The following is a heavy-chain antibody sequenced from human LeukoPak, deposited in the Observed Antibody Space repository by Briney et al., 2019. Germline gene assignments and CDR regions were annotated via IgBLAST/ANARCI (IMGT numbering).Heavy chain of an antibody. CDR3: ARDDCSSTSCPEANNWFDP. J-gene: IGHJ5*02. Sequence: SVKVSCKASGGTFSSYAISWVRQAPGQGLEWMGGIIPIFGTANYAQRFQGRVTITADESTSTAYMELSSLRSEDTAVYYCARDDCSSTSCPEANNWFDPWSQGTLVTVSS. V-gene: IGHV1-69*13. CDR1: GGTFSSYA. CDR2: IIPIFGTA. D-gene: IGHD2-2*01.